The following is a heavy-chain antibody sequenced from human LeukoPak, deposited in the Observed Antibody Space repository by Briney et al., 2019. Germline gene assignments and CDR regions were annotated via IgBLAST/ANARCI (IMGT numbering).Heavy chain of an antibody. CDR1: GGSISSSNDY. CDR3: ARDPTVTTPFDY. Sequence: SETLSLTCSVSGGSISSSNDYWGWIRQPPGKGLEWIGSIYYSGSTYYNPSLKSRVTISVDTSKNQFSLKLSSVTAADTAVYYCARDPTVTTPFDYWGQGTLVTVSS. V-gene: IGHV4-39*07. J-gene: IGHJ4*02. CDR2: IYYSGST. D-gene: IGHD4-17*01.